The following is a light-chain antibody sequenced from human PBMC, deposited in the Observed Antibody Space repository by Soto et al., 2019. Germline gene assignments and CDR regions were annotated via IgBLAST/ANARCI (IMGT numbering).Light chain of an antibody. Sequence: EIVLTQSPATLSLSPWERATLSCRASQSVSSYLAWYQQKPGQAPRLLIYDASNRATGIPARFSGSGSGTDFTLTISSLEPEDFAVYYCHQRGNGPPWTFGQGTKVDIK. CDR1: QSVSSY. V-gene: IGKV3-11*01. CDR2: DAS. CDR3: HQRGNGPPWT. J-gene: IGKJ1*01.